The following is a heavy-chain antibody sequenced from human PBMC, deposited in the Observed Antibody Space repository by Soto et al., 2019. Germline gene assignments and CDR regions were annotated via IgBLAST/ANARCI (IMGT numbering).Heavy chain of an antibody. D-gene: IGHD2-15*01. J-gene: IGHJ3*01. CDR2: INLNSGGA. V-gene: IGHV1-2*02. Sequence: QAQLVHSGPEVKKPGASVKVSCRASGYTFTGYYLPWVRQVPGQGLEWMGWINLNSGGAIYAQNFQGRVTMTRDTSISNAYMELTALGSDDTAMYYCAKRKLPRPGSAFDLWGQGTMVTVSS. CDR3: AKRKLPRPGSAFDL. CDR1: GYTFTGYY.